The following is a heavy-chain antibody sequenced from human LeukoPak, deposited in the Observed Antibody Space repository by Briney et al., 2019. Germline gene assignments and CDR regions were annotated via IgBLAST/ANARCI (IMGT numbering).Heavy chain of an antibody. CDR2: IWSDGRNK. CDR1: GFSFSSYG. D-gene: IGHD4-11*01. CDR3: AREMTNDAFDI. Sequence: PGRSLRLSCAASGFSFSSYGMHWVRQAPGKGLEWVAVIWSDGRNKFYADSVKGRFTVSRDNSKNTLFLQMSSLRADDTALYYCAREMTNDAFDIWGQGTMVTVSS. V-gene: IGHV3-33*01. J-gene: IGHJ3*02.